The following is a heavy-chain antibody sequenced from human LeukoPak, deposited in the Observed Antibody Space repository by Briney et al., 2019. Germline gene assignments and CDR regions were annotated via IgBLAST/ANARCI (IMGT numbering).Heavy chain of an antibody. D-gene: IGHD6-6*01. Sequence: SVKVSCKASGGTFSCYAISWVRQAPGQGLEWMGRIIPIFGTANYAQKFQGRVTITTDESTSTAYMELSSLRSEDTAVYYCATLEYSSSYDYWGQGTLVTVSS. CDR1: GGTFSCYA. CDR3: ATLEYSSSYDY. CDR2: IIPIFGTA. J-gene: IGHJ4*02. V-gene: IGHV1-69*05.